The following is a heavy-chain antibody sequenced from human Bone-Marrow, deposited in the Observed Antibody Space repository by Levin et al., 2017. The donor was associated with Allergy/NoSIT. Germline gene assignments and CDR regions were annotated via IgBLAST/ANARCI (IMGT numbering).Heavy chain of an antibody. CDR3: TRQSSGMTTFFS. Sequence: ASVKVSCKASGYTFTDYKIYWVRQAPGQGLEWMGRIDPNTGGTDYAQKFQGRVTMTRDTSITTAYMELNSLRSDDTAIYYCTRQSSGMTTFFSWGQGTLVTVSS. D-gene: IGHD4-11*01. CDR2: IDPNTGGT. CDR1: GYTFTDYK. J-gene: IGHJ4*02. V-gene: IGHV1-2*06.